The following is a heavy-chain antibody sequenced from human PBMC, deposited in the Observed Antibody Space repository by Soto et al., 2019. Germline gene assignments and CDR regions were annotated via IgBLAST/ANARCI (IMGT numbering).Heavy chain of an antibody. D-gene: IGHD2-2*01. CDR1: GGTFNNYA. J-gene: IGHJ6*02. Sequence: QVQLVQSGAEVKKPGSSVKVSCTASGGTFNNYAITWVRQAPGQGLEWMGSIIPLYSTEQKYAQKFKGRVTITADESTGTAYMELSSLRSEDTAIYFCARARQAGFPAAMGDYYGLDVWGRGTTVTVSS. CDR3: ARARQAGFPAAMGDYYGLDV. CDR2: IIPLYSTE. V-gene: IGHV1-69*15.